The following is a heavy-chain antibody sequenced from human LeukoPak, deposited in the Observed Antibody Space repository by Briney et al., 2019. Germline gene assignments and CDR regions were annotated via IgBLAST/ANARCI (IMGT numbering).Heavy chain of an antibody. CDR3: ARGNYFAY. J-gene: IGHJ4*02. CDR1: GFTFSSDS. CDR2: ISTTTYT. V-gene: IGHV3-21*01. Sequence: GGSLRLSCAASGFTFSSDSMHWVRQAPGEGREWVSSISTTTYTYYANSVQGRFPISRDNAKNSLYLQMNSLRAEDTGVYYCARGNYFAYWGQGTLVTVSS. D-gene: IGHD3-10*01.